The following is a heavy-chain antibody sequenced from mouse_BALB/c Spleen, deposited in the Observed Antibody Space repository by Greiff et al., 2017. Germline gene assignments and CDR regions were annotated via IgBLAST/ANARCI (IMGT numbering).Heavy chain of an antibody. CDR3: ARQGDYRYDGFAY. V-gene: IGHV5-9-3*01. Sequence: EVKLQESGGGLVKPGGSLKLSCAASGFTFSSYAMSWVRQTPEKRLEWVATISSGGSYTYYPDSVKGRFTISRDNAKNTLYLQMSSLRSEDTAVYYCARQGDYRYDGFAYWGQGTLVTVSA. J-gene: IGHJ3*01. CDR1: GFTFSSYA. CDR2: ISSGGSYT. D-gene: IGHD2-14*01.